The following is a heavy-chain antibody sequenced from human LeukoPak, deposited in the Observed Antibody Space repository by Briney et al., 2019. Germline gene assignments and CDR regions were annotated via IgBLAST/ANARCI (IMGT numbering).Heavy chain of an antibody. CDR1: GFTFSSYS. CDR3: ARGELQGNNWFDP. D-gene: IGHD1-7*01. J-gene: IGHJ5*02. V-gene: IGHV3-21*01. CDR2: ISSSSSYI. Sequence: GGSLRLSCAASGFTFSSYSMNWVRQAPGKGLEWVSSISSSSSYIYYADSVKGRFTISRDNAKNSLYLQMNSLRAEDTAVYYCARGELQGNNWFDPWGQGTLVTVSS.